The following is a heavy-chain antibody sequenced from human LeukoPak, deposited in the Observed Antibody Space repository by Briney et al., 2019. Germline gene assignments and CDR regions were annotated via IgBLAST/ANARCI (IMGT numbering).Heavy chain of an antibody. V-gene: IGHV3-30*02. CDR3: AKVSLKVESFDY. CDR2: IRYDGSNK. J-gene: IGHJ4*02. D-gene: IGHD3-16*02. CDR1: GFTFSSYG. Sequence: GGSLRLSCAASGFTFSSYGMHWVRQAPGKGLERVAFIRYDGSNKYYADSVKGRFTISRDNSKNTLYLQMNSLRAEDTAVYYCAKVSLKVESFDYWGQGTLVTVSS.